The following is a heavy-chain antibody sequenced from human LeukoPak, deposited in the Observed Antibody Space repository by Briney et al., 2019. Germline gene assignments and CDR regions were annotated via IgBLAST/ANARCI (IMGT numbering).Heavy chain of an antibody. CDR2: ISYDETKK. CDR3: ANLDLYYDILTGYSDNVYDI. V-gene: IGHV3-30*18. J-gene: IGHJ3*02. CDR1: GFTFTNYG. D-gene: IGHD3-9*01. Sequence: PGGSLRLSCAASGFTFTNYGMHWVRQAPGKGLEWVAAISYDETKKYYADPVRGRFTLSRDNSKNTVYLQMKSLRADDTAVYYCANLDLYYDILTGYSDNVYDIWGQGTMVSVSS.